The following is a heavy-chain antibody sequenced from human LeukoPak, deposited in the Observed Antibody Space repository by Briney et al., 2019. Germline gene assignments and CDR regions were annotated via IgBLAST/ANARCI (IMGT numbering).Heavy chain of an antibody. CDR3: ARGRPETDIVVVPAAIGDYYYGMDV. Sequence: ASVKVSCKASGYTFTSYGISWVRQAPGQGLEWMGWISVYNGNTNYAQKLQGRVTMTTDTSTSTAYMELRSLRSDDTAVYYCARGRPETDIVVVPAAIGDYYYGMDVWGQGTTVTVSS. V-gene: IGHV1-18*01. D-gene: IGHD2-2*02. J-gene: IGHJ6*02. CDR1: GYTFTSYG. CDR2: ISVYNGNT.